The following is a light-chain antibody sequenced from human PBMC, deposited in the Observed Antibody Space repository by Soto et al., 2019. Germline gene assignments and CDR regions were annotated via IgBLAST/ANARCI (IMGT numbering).Light chain of an antibody. CDR3: QQSYSLPVWT. CDR2: AAT. J-gene: IGKJ1*01. CDR1: QRIGPY. Sequence: IQMTQSPASLSASLVYSVTVTSRASQRIGPYVNWYQQKPGKPPKLLISAATNLADGVPSRFGGSGSGTDFTLSVSSLQPEDFATYYCQQSYSLPVWTFGQGT. V-gene: IGKV1-39*01.